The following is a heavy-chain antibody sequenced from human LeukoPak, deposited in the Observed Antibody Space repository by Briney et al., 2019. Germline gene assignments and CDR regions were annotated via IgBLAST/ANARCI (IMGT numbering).Heavy chain of an antibody. D-gene: IGHD6-13*01. V-gene: IGHV3-30*14. CDR2: ISYDGSNK. CDR1: GFTFSSFA. Sequence: GSLRLSCAASGFTFSSFAMHWVRQAPGKGLEWVALISYDGSNKYYADSVKGRFTISRDNSKNSLYLQMNSLRAGDTAVYYCVREGRSSRWDDWYFDLWGRGTLVTVSS. CDR3: VREGRSSRWDDWYFDL. J-gene: IGHJ2*01.